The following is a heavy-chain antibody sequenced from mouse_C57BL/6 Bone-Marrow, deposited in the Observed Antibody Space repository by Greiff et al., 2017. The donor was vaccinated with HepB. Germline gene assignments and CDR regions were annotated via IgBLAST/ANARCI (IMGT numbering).Heavy chain of an antibody. CDR2: IYPGDGDT. Sequence: QVQLQQSGPELVKPGASGKISGRASGYPFGGSGMTGGKQRPGKGLEWIGRIYPGDGDTNYNGKFKGKATLTADKSSSTAYMQLSSLTSEDSAVYFCARDDYDNYAMDYWGQGTSVTVSS. CDR1: GYPFGGSG. CDR3: ARDDYDNYAMDY. D-gene: IGHD2-4*01. J-gene: IGHJ4*01. V-gene: IGHV1-82*01.